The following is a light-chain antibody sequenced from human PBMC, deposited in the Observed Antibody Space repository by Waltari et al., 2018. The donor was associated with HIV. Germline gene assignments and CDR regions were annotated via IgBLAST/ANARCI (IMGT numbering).Light chain of an antibody. CDR1: QSLEYSDGNTY. CDR3: MQGTHWPAT. CDR2: KIS. V-gene: IGKV2-30*01. J-gene: IGKJ1*01. Sequence: DVVLTQSPLSLAVTLGQPASISCRSSQSLEYSDGNTYLNWFQQRPGQSPRRLIYKISNRDSGVPDRFSGSGSGSDFTRKISRVEAEDVGLYYCMQGTHWPATFGQGTKV.